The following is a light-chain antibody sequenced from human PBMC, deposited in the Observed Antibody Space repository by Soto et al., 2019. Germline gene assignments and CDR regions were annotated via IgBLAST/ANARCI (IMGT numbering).Light chain of an antibody. V-gene: IGLV2-11*01. CDR1: TSDVGGYNY. CDR3: CSYAGTYSFVV. J-gene: IGLJ2*01. CDR2: DVS. Sequence: QSALTQPRSVSGSPGQSVTIPCTGTTSDVGGYNYVSWHQQHPGKAPKLMIYDVSKRPSGVPDRFSGSKSGNTASLTISGLQAEDDAEYYCCSYAGTYSFVVFGGGTKLTVL.